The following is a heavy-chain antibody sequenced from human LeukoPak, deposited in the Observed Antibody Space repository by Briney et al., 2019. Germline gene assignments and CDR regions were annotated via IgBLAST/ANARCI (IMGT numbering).Heavy chain of an antibody. CDR1: GGSFSGYY. J-gene: IGHJ6*03. CDR2: INHSGST. Sequence: KPSETLSLTCAVYGGSFSGYYWSWIRQPPGKGLEWIGEINHSGSTNYNPSLKSRVTISVDTSKNQFSLKLSSVTAADTAVYYCARAIYCSSTSCYYYYYYMDVWGKGTTVTVSS. V-gene: IGHV4-34*01. CDR3: ARAIYCSSTSCYYYYYYMDV. D-gene: IGHD2-2*01.